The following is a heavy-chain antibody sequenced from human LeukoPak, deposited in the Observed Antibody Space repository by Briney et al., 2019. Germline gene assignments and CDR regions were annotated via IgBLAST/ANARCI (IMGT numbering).Heavy chain of an antibody. Sequence: GGSLRLSCTASGFTFSSYAMTWVRQAPGKGLEWVSSIDGRGNSAYSADSVKGRFTISRDNAKNSLYLQMNSLRAEDTAVYYCARVERLRFTYFDYWGQGTLVTVSS. CDR2: IDGRGNSA. CDR1: GFTFSSYA. J-gene: IGHJ4*02. D-gene: IGHD5-12*01. V-gene: IGHV3-23*05. CDR3: ARVERLRFTYFDY.